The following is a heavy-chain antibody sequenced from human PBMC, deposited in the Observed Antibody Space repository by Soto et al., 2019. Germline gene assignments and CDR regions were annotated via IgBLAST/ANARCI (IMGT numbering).Heavy chain of an antibody. V-gene: IGHV3-49*04. CDR1: GFTFSSYG. D-gene: IGHD3-16*02. CDR3: TRVSDYIWGSYRLNFDY. CDR2: IRSKAYGGTT. J-gene: IGHJ4*02. Sequence: PGGSLRLSCAASGFTFSSYGMHWVRQAPGKGLEWVGFIRSKAYGGTTEYAASVKGRFTISRDDSKSIAYLQMNSLKTEDTAVYYCTRVSDYIWGSYRLNFDYWGQGTLVTVSS.